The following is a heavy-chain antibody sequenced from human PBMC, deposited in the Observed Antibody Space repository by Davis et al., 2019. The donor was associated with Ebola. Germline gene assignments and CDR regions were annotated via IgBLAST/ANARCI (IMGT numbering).Heavy chain of an antibody. V-gene: IGHV3-7*03. Sequence: GESLKISCAASGFTYSVYWMTWVRQAPGKGLEWMANIKPDGSEKNYVDSVKGRFAISRDNNKNSLYLQMNSLRADETAVYYCARMAGTMTDVGHFDYWGQGTLVTVSS. CDR2: IKPDGSEK. CDR3: ARMAGTMTDVGHFDY. J-gene: IGHJ4*02. CDR1: GFTYSVYW. D-gene: IGHD6-19*01.